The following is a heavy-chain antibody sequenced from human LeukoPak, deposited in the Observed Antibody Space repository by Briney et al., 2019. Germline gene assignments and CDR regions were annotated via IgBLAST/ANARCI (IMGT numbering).Heavy chain of an antibody. D-gene: IGHD5-24*01. J-gene: IGHJ6*02. V-gene: IGHV3-21*01. CDR2: ISSSGYI. CDR1: GFTFSSFE. CDR3: ARRDGYNSYYYGMDV. Sequence: PGGSLRLSCAASGFTFSSFEMNWVRQAPGKGLEWVSSISSSGYIYYADSVKGRFTISRDNAKNSLYLQMNSLRAEDTAVYYCARRDGYNSYYYGMDVWGQGSTVTVSS.